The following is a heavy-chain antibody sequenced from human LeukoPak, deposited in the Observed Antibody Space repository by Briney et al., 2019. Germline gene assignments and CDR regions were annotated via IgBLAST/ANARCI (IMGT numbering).Heavy chain of an antibody. D-gene: IGHD3-16*02. Sequence: GGSLRLSCAASGFTFSSYGMHWVRQAPGKGLEWVAFIRYDGSNKYYADSVKGRFTISRDNSKNTLYLQMNSLRAEDTAVYYCAKDKIAPTLRFYDYVWGSYRYSGYYFDYWGQGTLVTVSS. J-gene: IGHJ4*02. CDR3: AKDKIAPTLRFYDYVWGSYRYSGYYFDY. V-gene: IGHV3-30*02. CDR1: GFTFSSYG. CDR2: IRYDGSNK.